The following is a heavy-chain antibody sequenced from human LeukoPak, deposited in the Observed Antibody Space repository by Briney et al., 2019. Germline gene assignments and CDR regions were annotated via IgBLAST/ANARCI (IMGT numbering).Heavy chain of an antibody. V-gene: IGHV1-69*05. J-gene: IGHJ3*02. CDR2: IIPIFGTA. D-gene: IGHD3-22*01. Sequence: ASVKVSCKASGGTFSSYAISWVRQAPGQGLEWMGRIIPIFGTANYAQKFQGRVTITTDESTSTAYIELSSLRSEDTAVYYCARGGYYDSSGYWWNDAFDIWGQGTMVTVSS. CDR3: ARGGYYDSSGYWWNDAFDI. CDR1: GGTFSSYA.